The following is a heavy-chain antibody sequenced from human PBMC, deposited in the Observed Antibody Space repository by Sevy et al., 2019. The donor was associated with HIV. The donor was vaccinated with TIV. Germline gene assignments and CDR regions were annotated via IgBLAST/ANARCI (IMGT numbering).Heavy chain of an antibody. V-gene: IGHV1-8*01. CDR3: ARVPVTMVRGVSGRYGMDV. Sequence: ASVKGSCKASGYTFTSYDINWVRQATGQGREWMGWMNPNSGNTGYAQNFQGRVTMTRNTSISTAYMELSSLRSEDTAVYYCARVPVTMVRGVSGRYGMDVWGQGTTVTVSS. D-gene: IGHD3-10*01. CDR1: GYTFTSYD. J-gene: IGHJ6*02. CDR2: MNPNSGNT.